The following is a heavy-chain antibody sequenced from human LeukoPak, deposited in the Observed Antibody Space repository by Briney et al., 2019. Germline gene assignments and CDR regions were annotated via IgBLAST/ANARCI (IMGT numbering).Heavy chain of an antibody. CDR1: GGTFSSYA. CDR3: AREGHYDFWSGYSPNWFDP. D-gene: IGHD3-3*01. J-gene: IGHJ5*02. CDR2: IIPIFGTA. V-gene: IGHV1-69*06. Sequence: ASVKVSCKASGGTFSSYAISWVRQAPGQGLEWMGGIIPIFGTANYAQKFQGRVTITADKSTSTAYMELSSLRSEDTAVYYCAREGHYDFWSGYSPNWFDPWGQGTLVTVSS.